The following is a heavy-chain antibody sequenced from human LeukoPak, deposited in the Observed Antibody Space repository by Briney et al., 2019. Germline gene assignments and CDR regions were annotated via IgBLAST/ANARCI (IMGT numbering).Heavy chain of an antibody. CDR3: AGDLISGSGSLGY. D-gene: IGHD3-10*01. J-gene: IGHJ4*02. Sequence: PGGYLRLSCAASGFTFDDYAMHWVRQAPGKGLEWVSGISWNSGSIGYADSVKGRFTISRDNAKNSLYLQMNSLRDEDTAVYYCAGDLISGSGSLGYWGQGTLVTVSS. V-gene: IGHV3-9*01. CDR1: GFTFDDYA. CDR2: ISWNSGSI.